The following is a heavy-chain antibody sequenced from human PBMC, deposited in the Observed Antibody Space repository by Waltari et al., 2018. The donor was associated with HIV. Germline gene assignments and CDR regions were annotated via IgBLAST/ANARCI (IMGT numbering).Heavy chain of an antibody. J-gene: IGHJ4*02. CDR2: IYYSGST. CDR1: GGSISSSSYY. V-gene: IGHV4-39*01. CDR3: ASEGVITTRPDY. Sequence: QLQLQELGPGLVKPSETLSLTCTVSGGSISSSSYYWGWIRQPPGKGLEWIGSIYYSGSTYYNPSLKSRVTISVDTSKNQFSLKLSSVTAADTAVYYCASEGVITTRPDYWGQGTLVTVSS. D-gene: IGHD3-22*01.